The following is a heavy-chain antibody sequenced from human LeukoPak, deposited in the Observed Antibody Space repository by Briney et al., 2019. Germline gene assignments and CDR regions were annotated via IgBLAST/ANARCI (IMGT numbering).Heavy chain of an antibody. CDR3: ARAVVWLPFDY. D-gene: IGHD2-15*01. V-gene: IGHV4-61*02. CDR2: IHPSGST. J-gene: IGHJ4*02. Sequence: SETLSLTCTVSGDSSISGTYYWSWIRQPAGKGLEWIGRIHPSGSTNYNPSLKSRVTISVDTSKNQFSLNLGSVTAADTAVYYCARAVVWLPFDYWGQGTLVTVSS. CDR1: GDSSISGTYY.